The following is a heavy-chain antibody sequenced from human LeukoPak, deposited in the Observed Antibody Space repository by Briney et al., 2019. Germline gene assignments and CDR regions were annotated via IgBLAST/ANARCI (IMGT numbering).Heavy chain of an antibody. CDR1: GSTFTTYW. J-gene: IGHJ4*02. Sequence: GEPLKFSCKGSGSTFTTYWIGWVRQMPGQGLEWMGIIYPGDSDPRYSPSFPGQVTISADTSISTAYLQWRSLKASDSAMYYCVRHGLGSSWFGFDYWGQGTLVTVSS. V-gene: IGHV5-51*01. CDR3: VRHGLGSSWFGFDY. D-gene: IGHD6-13*01. CDR2: IYPGDSDP.